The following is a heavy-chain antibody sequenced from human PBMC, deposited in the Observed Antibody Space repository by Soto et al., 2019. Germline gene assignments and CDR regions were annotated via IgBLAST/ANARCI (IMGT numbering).Heavy chain of an antibody. D-gene: IGHD1-26*01. CDR1: GFTFNTLG. J-gene: IGHJ4*02. V-gene: IGHV1-18*01. Sequence: QGYLVQSGAEVKRPGASVRVSCKTSGFTFNTLGFSWVRQAPGQGLEWMGWNSALNGKTFYAHNFQDRVIMTTDTSSSTAYMELRGLKSDDTAVYYCAAATSIALGFRYLGQGTLVTVSS. CDR3: AAATSIALGFRY. CDR2: NSALNGKT.